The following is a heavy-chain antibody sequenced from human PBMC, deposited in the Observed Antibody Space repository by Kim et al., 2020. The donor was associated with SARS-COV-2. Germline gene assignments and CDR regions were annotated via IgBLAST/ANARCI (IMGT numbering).Heavy chain of an antibody. CDR3: ARESSGYPDY. Sequence: GGSLRLSCVSSGFIFSSYGFHWVRQAPGKGLELVANIWDDGRRTYYADSVEGRFTVSRDYSNNTLYLQINSLRAEDTALYYCARESSGYPDYWGQGTLVTVSS. CDR1: GFIFSSYG. CDR2: IWDDGRRT. V-gene: IGHV3-33*01. J-gene: IGHJ4*02. D-gene: IGHD3-22*01.